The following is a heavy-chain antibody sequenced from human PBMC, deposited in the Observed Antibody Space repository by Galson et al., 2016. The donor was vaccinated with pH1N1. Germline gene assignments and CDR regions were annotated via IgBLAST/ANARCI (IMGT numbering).Heavy chain of an antibody. V-gene: IGHV3-30*02. J-gene: IGHJ4*02. CDR1: GFSFTNYG. CDR3: AKDRTTTRNDGDY. CDR2: IGYDGGNK. Sequence: SLRLSCAPSGFSFTNYGMHWVRQAPGKGLEWVAFIGYDGGNKYYADSAKGRFTISRDNSKNTLYLQMNSLRTEDTALYYCAKDRTTTRNDGDYWGQGTLVTVSS. D-gene: IGHD1-1*01.